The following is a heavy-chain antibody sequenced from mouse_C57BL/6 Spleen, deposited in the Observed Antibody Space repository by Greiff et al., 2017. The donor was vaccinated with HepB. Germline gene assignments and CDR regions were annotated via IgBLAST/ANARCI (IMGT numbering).Heavy chain of an antibody. V-gene: IGHV5-4*01. D-gene: IGHD1-1*01. J-gene: IGHJ4*01. Sequence: EVMLVESGGGLVKPGGSLKLSCAASGFTFSSYAMSWVRQTPEKRLEWVATISDGGSYTYYPDNVKGRFTISRDNAKNNLYLQMSHLKSEDTAMYYCARDPYYDGYAMDYWGQGTSVTVSS. CDR1: GFTFSSYA. CDR3: ARDPYYDGYAMDY. CDR2: ISDGGSYT.